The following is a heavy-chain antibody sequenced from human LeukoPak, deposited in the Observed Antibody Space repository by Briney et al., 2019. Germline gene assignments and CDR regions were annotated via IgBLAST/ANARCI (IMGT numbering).Heavy chain of an antibody. D-gene: IGHD5-12*01. J-gene: IGHJ4*02. CDR1: GFTFGDYA. V-gene: IGHV3-49*04. Sequence: GGSLRLSCTASGFTFGDYAMSWVRQAPGKGLEWVGFIRSKAYGGTTEYAASVKGRFTISRDDSKSTAYLQMNSLKTEDTAVYYCTRVPNSGYDLDYWGQGTLVTVSS. CDR2: IRSKAYGGTT. CDR3: TRVPNSGYDLDY.